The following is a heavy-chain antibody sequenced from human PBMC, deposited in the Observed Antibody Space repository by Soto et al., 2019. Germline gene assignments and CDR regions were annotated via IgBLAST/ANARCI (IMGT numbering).Heavy chain of an antibody. V-gene: IGHV4-31*03. Sequence: QVQLQESGPGLVRPSQTLSLTCTVSAGSISTFNYYWSWIRQHPEKGLEWIGYISYSGSTFYHSSLKXXVTISLDTSKKQFSLTLTSVTAADTAVYYCARSAQWDGFDPWGQGTMVTVSS. D-gene: IGHD2-8*01. J-gene: IGHJ3*01. CDR2: ISYSGST. CDR1: AGSISTFNYY. CDR3: ARSAQWDGFDP.